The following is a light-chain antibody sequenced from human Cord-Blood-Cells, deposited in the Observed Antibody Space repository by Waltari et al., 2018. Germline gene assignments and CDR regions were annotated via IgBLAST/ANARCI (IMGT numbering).Light chain of an antibody. CDR3: QQYGSSPPFT. CDR2: GAS. J-gene: IGKJ3*01. Sequence: EIVLTQSPGTLSLSPGERATISRRASQSVSSSYLAWYQQKPGQAPRLLIYGASSRATGIPDRFSGSGSGTDFTLTISRLEPEDFAVYYCQQYGSSPPFTFGPGTKVDIK. V-gene: IGKV3-20*01. CDR1: QSVSSSY.